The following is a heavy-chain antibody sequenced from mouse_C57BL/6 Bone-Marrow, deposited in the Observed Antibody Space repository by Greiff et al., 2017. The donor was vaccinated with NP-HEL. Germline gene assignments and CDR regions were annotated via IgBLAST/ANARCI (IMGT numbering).Heavy chain of an antibody. Sequence: EVMLVESGGDLVKPGGSLKLSCAASGFTFSSYGMSWVRQTPDKRLEWVATISSGGSYTYYPDSVKGRFTISRDNAKNTLYLQRRSLKSEDTAMYYCARELPAMDYWGQGTSVTVSS. J-gene: IGHJ4*01. V-gene: IGHV5-6*01. CDR3: ARELPAMDY. CDR2: ISSGGSYT. CDR1: GFTFSSYG.